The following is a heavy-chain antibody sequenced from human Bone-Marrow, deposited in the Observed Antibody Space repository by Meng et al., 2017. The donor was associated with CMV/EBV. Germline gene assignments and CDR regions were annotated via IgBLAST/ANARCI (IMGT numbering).Heavy chain of an antibody. CDR2: IPYDGSDK. D-gene: IGHD3-22*01. V-gene: IGHV3-30*03. J-gene: IGHJ4*02. Sequence: GGSLRLSCAASGFTFSGYGMHWVRQAPGKGLEWVAFIPYDGSDKYYLDSVKGRFTISRDNSKNTLYLQMNRLRPEDTGVYYCARGGGYYAIDYWGQGTLVTVPQ. CDR3: ARGGGYYAIDY. CDR1: GFTFSGYG.